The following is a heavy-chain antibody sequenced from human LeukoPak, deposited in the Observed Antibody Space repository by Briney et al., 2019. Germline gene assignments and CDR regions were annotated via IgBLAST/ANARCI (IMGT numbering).Heavy chain of an antibody. J-gene: IGHJ4*02. D-gene: IGHD4-23*01. Sequence: PSETLSLTCTVSGGSISSYYWSWIRQPPGKGLEWIGYIYYSGSTNYNPSLKSRVTISVDTSKNQFSLKLSSVTAADTAVYYCARGVDYGGRGESFDYWGQGTLVTVSS. CDR2: IYYSGST. V-gene: IGHV4-59*01. CDR1: GGSISSYY. CDR3: ARGVDYGGRGESFDY.